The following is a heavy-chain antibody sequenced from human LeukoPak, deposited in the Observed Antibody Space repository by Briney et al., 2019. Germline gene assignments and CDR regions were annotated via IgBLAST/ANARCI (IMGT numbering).Heavy chain of an antibody. CDR3: TRLHYYNPTGFSEWFDP. CDR1: GYSFTAYW. J-gene: IGHJ5*02. D-gene: IGHD3-22*01. V-gene: IGHV5-51*01. CDR2: IYPGDSDT. Sequence: GESLKIFCKGSGYSFTAYWIAWVRQMPGKGLEWMGIIYPGDSDTRYSPSFQGQVTISADKSITTAYLHWSSLKASDTAMYFCTRLHYYNPTGFSEWFDPWGQGTLVTVSS.